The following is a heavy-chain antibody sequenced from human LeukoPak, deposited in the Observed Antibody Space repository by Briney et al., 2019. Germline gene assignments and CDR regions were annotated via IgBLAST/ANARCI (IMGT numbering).Heavy chain of an antibody. Sequence: SETLSLTCTVSGGSISSGSYYWSWIRPPAGKGLEWIGHIYTSGSTYYNPSLKSRVTMSVDTSKNQFSLKLSSVTAADTAVYYCARSALSHRINGGNFDYWGQGTLVTVSS. J-gene: IGHJ4*02. CDR3: ARSALSHRINGGNFDY. V-gene: IGHV4-61*09. D-gene: IGHD3-16*02. CDR2: IYTSGST. CDR1: GGSISSGSYY.